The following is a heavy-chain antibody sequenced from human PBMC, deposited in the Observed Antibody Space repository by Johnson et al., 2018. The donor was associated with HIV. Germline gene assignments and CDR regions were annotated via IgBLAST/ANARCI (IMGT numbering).Heavy chain of an antibody. J-gene: IGHJ3*02. CDR3: ARGGVPGEDHAFDI. V-gene: IGHV3-13*01. Sequence: MLLVESGGGLVQPGGSLRLSCAASGFTFSSYDMHWVRQATGKGLEWVSAIGTAGDTYYPGSVKGRFTISRENAKNSLYLQMNSLRAGDTAVYYCARGGVPGEDHAFDIWGQGTIVTVSS. D-gene: IGHD3-10*01. CDR2: IGTAGDT. CDR1: GFTFSSYD.